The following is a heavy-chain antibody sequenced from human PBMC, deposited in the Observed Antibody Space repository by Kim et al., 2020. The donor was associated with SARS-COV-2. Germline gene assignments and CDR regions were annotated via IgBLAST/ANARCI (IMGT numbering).Heavy chain of an antibody. J-gene: IGHJ6*03. D-gene: IGHD6-13*01. V-gene: IGHV1-69*04. CDR3: ARARGIAAAVFYYCDYMDV. Sequence: SVKVSCKASGGTFSSYAISWVRQAPGQGLEWMGRIIPILGIANYSQKFQGRVTITADTSTTTAYMELSSLRSEDTAVYYCARARGIAAAVFYYCDYMDVGGKGTTHPVPS. CDR1: GGTFSSYA. CDR2: IIPILGIA.